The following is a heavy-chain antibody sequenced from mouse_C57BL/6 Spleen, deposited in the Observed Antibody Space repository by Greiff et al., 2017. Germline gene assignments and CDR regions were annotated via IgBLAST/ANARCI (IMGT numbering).Heavy chain of an antibody. CDR1: GYTFTGYW. CDR3: ATKFLYDYEGYFDY. Sequence: VQLQQPGAELVRPGSSVKLSCKASGYTFTGYWMPWVKQRPIQGLEWIGNIDPSASETHYNQKFKDKATLTVDKSSSTAYMQLSSLTAEDSAVYYSATKFLYDYEGYFDYWGQGTTLTVSS. D-gene: IGHD2-4*01. J-gene: IGHJ2*01. V-gene: IGHV1-52*01. CDR2: IDPSASET.